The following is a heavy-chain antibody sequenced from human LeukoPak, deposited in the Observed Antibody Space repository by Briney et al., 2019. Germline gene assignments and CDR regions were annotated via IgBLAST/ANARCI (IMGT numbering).Heavy chain of an antibody. D-gene: IGHD1-26*01. CDR2: ITASGTAM. CDR1: GFTFSSYS. V-gene: IGHV3-48*02. J-gene: IGHJ4*02. Sequence: GGSLRLSCAASGFTFSSYSMNWVRQAPGKGLEWVSHITASGTAMFYADSVKGRFTISRDNAKNSLYLQMNSLRDEDTAVYYCASSGSYRFDYWGQGRLVTVSS. CDR3: ASSGSYRFDY.